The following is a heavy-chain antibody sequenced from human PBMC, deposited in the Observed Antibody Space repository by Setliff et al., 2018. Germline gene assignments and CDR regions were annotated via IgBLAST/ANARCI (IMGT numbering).Heavy chain of an antibody. Sequence: GVLRLSCAASGFTFSNYWMTWVRQSPGKGLECVANIKEDGSETYSVESVKGRFTFSRDNAKSLLYLQMSSLGAEDTAVYYCARLLWLTTRYYMDVWGKGTTVTVSS. D-gene: IGHD5-18*01. V-gene: IGHV3-7*03. J-gene: IGHJ6*03. CDR2: IKEDGSET. CDR3: ARLLWLTTRYYMDV. CDR1: GFTFSNYW.